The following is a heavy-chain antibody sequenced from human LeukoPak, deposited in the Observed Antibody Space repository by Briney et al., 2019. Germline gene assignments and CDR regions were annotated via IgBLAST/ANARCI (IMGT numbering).Heavy chain of an antibody. J-gene: IGHJ4*02. CDR3: ARDSGQWRYYDILTGYYDY. V-gene: IGHV1-2*02. D-gene: IGHD3-9*01. Sequence: ASVKVSCKASGYTFTGYYMHWVRQAPGQGLEWMGWINPNSGGTNYAQKFQGRVTMTRDTSISTAYMELSRLRSDDTAVYYCARDSGQWRYYDILTGYYDYWGQGTLATVSS. CDR1: GYTFTGYY. CDR2: INPNSGGT.